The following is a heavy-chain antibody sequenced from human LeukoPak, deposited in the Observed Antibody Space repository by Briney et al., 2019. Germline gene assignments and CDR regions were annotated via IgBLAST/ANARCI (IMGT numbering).Heavy chain of an antibody. CDR2: INHGGST. J-gene: IGHJ4*02. CDR3: ARDLVAAAAFDY. CDR1: GGSFSDSS. V-gene: IGHV4-34*01. D-gene: IGHD6-13*01. Sequence: SETLSLTCAVSGGSFSDSSWTWIRQSPGKGLEWIGDINHGGSTTYNPSLKSRVTISVDTSKNQFSLKLSSVTAADTAVYYCARDLVAAAAFDYWGQGTLVTVSS.